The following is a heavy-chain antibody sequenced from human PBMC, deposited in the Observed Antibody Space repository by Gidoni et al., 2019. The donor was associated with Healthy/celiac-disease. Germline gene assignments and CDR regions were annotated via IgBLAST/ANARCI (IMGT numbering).Heavy chain of an antibody. D-gene: IGHD3-10*01. V-gene: IGHV3-7*01. CDR3: ARDRDYGSGSYYHY. CDR2: IKQDGSEK. J-gene: IGHJ4*02. CDR1: GFTFRSYW. Sequence: EVQLVESGGGLVQPGGSLRLSCAASGFTFRSYWMSWVRQAPGKGLEWVANIKQDGSEKYYVDSVKGRFTISRDNAKNSLYLQMNSLRAEDTAVYYCARDRDYGSGSYYHYWGQGTLVTVSS.